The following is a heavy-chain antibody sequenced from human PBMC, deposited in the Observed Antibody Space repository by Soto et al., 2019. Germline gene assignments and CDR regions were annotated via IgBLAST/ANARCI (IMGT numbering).Heavy chain of an antibody. CDR2: IYSRGST. V-gene: IGHV4-30-4*01. J-gene: IGHJ4*02. CDR1: GGSISSGDYY. CDR3: ARADDYSGILGY. D-gene: IGHD4-4*01. Sequence: SETLSLTCTVSGGSISSGDYYWSWIRQPPGEGLEWIGYIYSRGSTSYNPSLKSRVTISVDTSKHQFSLKLNSVTAADTAVYFCARADDYSGILGYWGQGTLVTVSS.